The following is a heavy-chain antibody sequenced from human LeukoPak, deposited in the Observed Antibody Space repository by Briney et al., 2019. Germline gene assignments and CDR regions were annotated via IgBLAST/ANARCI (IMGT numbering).Heavy chain of an antibody. Sequence: GGSLRLSCAASGFTFSSYSMNWVRQAPGKGLEWVSAISGSGGSTYYADSVKGRFTISRDNSKNTLYLQMNSLRAEDTAVYYCAKQSYYDSSGYVGSFDYWGQGTLVTVSS. CDR2: ISGSGGST. V-gene: IGHV3-23*01. CDR1: GFTFSSYS. J-gene: IGHJ4*02. D-gene: IGHD3-22*01. CDR3: AKQSYYDSSGYVGSFDY.